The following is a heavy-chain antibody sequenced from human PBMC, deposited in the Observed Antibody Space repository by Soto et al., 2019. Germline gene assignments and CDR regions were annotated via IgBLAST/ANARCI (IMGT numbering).Heavy chain of an antibody. D-gene: IGHD3-3*01. J-gene: IGHJ1*01. V-gene: IGHV1-69*13. CDR3: ARGRALLSISLSEYFQH. Sequence: SVKVSCKASGGTFNSYAISWVRQAPGLGLEWMGGFIPVFGTANYAQKFQGRVTITADESTSTAYMELSSLRSEDTAVYYCARGRALLSISLSEYFQHWGQGTLVTVSS. CDR1: GGTFNSYA. CDR2: FIPVFGTA.